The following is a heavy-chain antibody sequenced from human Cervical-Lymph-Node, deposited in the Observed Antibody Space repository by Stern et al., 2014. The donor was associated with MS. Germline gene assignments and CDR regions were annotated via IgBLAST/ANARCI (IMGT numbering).Heavy chain of an antibody. J-gene: IGHJ5*01. D-gene: IGHD2-2*01. V-gene: IGHV4-31*03. Sequence: QVQLQESGPGLVKPSQTLSLTCTVSGGSISSGGYFWSWIRQYPGKGLEWIGFIYHSGSAYYNPSLKSRVTISVDTSKNQFSLNLNSVTAADTAVYYCARKGAIVPAAIENWFDSWGQGTLVTVSS. CDR3: ARKGAIVPAAIENWFDS. CDR1: GGSISSGGYF. CDR2: IYHSGSA.